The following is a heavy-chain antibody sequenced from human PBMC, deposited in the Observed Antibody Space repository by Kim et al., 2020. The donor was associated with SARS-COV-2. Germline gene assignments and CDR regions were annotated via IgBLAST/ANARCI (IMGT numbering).Heavy chain of an antibody. V-gene: IGHV3-33*05. J-gene: IGHJ6*02. CDR3: ARVRGERGYSSGWYGVYYYYYYGMDV. Sequence: GGSLRLSCAASGFTFSSYGMHWVRQAPGKGLEWVAVISYDGSNKYYADSVKGRFTISRDNSKNTLYLQMNSLRAEDTAVYYCARVRGERGYSSGWYGVYYYYYYGMDVWGQGTTVTVSS. D-gene: IGHD6-19*01. CDR2: ISYDGSNK. CDR1: GFTFSSYG.